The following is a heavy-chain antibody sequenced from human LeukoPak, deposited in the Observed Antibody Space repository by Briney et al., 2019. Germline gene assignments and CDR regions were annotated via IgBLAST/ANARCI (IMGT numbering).Heavy chain of an antibody. D-gene: IGHD6-19*01. CDR2: ISYDGSNK. CDR3: ARENGPGSGWYRYFDY. V-gene: IGHV3-30-3*01. CDR1: GFTFSGYA. J-gene: IGHJ4*02. Sequence: GGSLRLSCAASGFTFSGYAMSWVRQAPGKGLEWVAVISYDGSNKYYADSVKGRITISRDNSKNTLYLQMNSLRAEDTAVYYCARENGPGSGWYRYFDYWGQGTLVTVSS.